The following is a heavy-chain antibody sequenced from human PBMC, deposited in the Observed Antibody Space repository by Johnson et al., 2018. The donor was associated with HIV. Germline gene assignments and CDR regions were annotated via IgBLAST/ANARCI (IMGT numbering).Heavy chain of an antibody. CDR3: ARGSYDGDAFDL. V-gene: IGHV3-7*02. J-gene: IGHJ3*01. D-gene: IGHD1-26*01. Sequence: VQLVESGGGLIQPGGSLRLSCSASGFSVSSNYMSWVRQAPGKGLEWVANIKSDGSEKYYIDSVKGRFTISRENGKNSLYLQLNNLRAGDTALYYCARGSYDGDAFDLWGQGTMVTVSS. CDR2: IKSDGSEK. CDR1: GFSVSSNY.